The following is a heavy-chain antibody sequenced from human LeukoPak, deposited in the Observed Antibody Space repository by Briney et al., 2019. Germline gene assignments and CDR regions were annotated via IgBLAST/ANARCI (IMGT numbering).Heavy chain of an antibody. CDR2: ISYDGSNK. Sequence: GGSLRLSCAASGFTFSSYAMHWVRQAPGKGLEWVAVISYDGSNKYYADSVKGRFTISRDNSKNTLYLQMNSLRAEDTAVYYCAKGRNYYYDSSAYYYFDYWGQGALVTVSS. D-gene: IGHD3-22*01. CDR1: GFTFSSYA. J-gene: IGHJ4*02. V-gene: IGHV3-30-3*01. CDR3: AKGRNYYYDSSAYYYFDY.